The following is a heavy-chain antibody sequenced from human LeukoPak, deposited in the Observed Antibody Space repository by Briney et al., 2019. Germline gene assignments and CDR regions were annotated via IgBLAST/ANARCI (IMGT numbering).Heavy chain of an antibody. CDR2: IKQDGSEK. J-gene: IGHJ3*02. V-gene: IGHV3-7*01. D-gene: IGHD1-26*01. CDR3: ARKVGATNAFDI. Sequence: PGGSLRLSCAASGFIFSDYYMAWMRQAPGKGLEWVANIKQDGSEKYYVDSVKGRFTISRDNAKNSLYLQMNSLRAEDTAVYYCARKVGATNAFDIWGQGTMFTVSS. CDR1: GFIFSDYY.